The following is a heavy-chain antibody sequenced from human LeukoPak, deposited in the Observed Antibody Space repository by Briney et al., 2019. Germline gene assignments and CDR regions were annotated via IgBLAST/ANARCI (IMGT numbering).Heavy chain of an antibody. Sequence: PSETLSPTCTVSGGSINNYYWSWIRQPPGKELEWIGYIYYTGSTNYNPSLNSRVTISLDTSKNQFSLRLNSVTAADTAVYFCARGGWSLDYWGQGTLVTVSS. CDR1: GGSINNYY. D-gene: IGHD6-19*01. J-gene: IGHJ4*02. V-gene: IGHV4-59*01. CDR2: IYYTGST. CDR3: ARGGWSLDY.